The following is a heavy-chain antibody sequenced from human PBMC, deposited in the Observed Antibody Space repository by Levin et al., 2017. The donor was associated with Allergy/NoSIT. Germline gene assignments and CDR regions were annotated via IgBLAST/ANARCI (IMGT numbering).Heavy chain of an antibody. CDR3: AHHGGWNFDY. J-gene: IGHJ4*02. V-gene: IGHV4-4*02. CDR1: GGSISSSNW. CDR2: VFHTGDT. Sequence: GSLRLSCAVSGGSISSSNWWSWVRQPPGKGLEWVGEVFHTGDTHYNPSLKSRVTISVDKSKNQFSLNLNSVTVADTAVYYCAHHGGWNFDYWGQGTLVTVSS. D-gene: IGHD3-3*01.